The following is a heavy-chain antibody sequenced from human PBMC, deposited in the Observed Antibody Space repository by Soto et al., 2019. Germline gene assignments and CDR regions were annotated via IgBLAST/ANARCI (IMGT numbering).Heavy chain of an antibody. D-gene: IGHD3-22*01. V-gene: IGHV4-31*03. Sequence: SDTLSLTCTVSGGSISSGGYYWSWIRQHPGKGLEWIGYIYYSGSTYYNPSLKSRVTISVDTSKNQFSLKLSSVTAADTAVYYCARIRTYYYDSSGYYDYWGQGTLVTVSS. CDR1: GGSISSGGYY. CDR3: ARIRTYYYDSSGYYDY. J-gene: IGHJ4*02. CDR2: IYYSGST.